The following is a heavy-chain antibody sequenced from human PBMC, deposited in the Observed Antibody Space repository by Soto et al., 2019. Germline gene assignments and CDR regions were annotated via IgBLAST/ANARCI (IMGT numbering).Heavy chain of an antibody. J-gene: IGHJ4*02. CDR1: RGSVCVHY. Sequence: SETLSLTCASCRGSVCVHYWSWIRQPPGKGLEWIGEINDSGNTNYNPSLKSRVTISVDTSKNQFSLKLSSVTAADTAVYYCARVDEYWGQGTLVTVSS. V-gene: IGHV4-34*01. CDR3: ARVDEY. CDR2: INDSGNT.